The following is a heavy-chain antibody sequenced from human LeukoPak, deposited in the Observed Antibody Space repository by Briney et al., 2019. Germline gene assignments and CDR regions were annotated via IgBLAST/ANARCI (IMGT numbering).Heavy chain of an antibody. D-gene: IGHD3-3*01. CDR2: MNPNSGNT. CDR3: PIGRDVWSGYLSWFDP. Sequence: SVKVSCKASGYTFTSYDINWVRQATGQGLEWMGWMNPNSGNTGYAQKFQGRVTMTRNTSISTAYMELSSLRSEDTGLYYCPIGRDVWSGYLSWFDPLGQRTLVTVSS. V-gene: IGHV1-8*01. J-gene: IGHJ5*02. CDR1: GYTFTSYD.